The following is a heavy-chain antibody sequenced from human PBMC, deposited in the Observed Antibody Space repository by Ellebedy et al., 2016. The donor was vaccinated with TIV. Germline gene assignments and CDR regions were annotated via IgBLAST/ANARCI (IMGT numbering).Heavy chain of an antibody. J-gene: IGHJ6*02. V-gene: IGHV3-30*18. CDR1: GFTFSSYG. CDR3: AKDFELMGGMDV. CDR2: ISYDGSNK. D-gene: IGHD1-7*01. Sequence: GGSLTLSXAVSGFTFSSYGMHWVRQAPGKGLEWVAVISYDGSNKYYADSVKGRFTISRDNSKNTLYLQMNSLRAEDTAVYYCAKDFELMGGMDVWGQGTTVTVSS.